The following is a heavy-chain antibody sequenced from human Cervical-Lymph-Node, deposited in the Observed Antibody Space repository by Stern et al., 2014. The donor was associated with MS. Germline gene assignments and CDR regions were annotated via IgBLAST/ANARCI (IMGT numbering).Heavy chain of an antibody. D-gene: IGHD1-1*01. J-gene: IGHJ4*02. Sequence: QLVQSEAEVKKPGASVKVSCKAFGYTFTSYAIHWVRQAPGQRLEWVGWDIPGNGDTRYARNLQGRVTINRDTSANTAYMELNSLRSEDTAIYYCARDQTSTEKGLDYWGQGTLVTVSS. CDR1: GYTFTSYA. V-gene: IGHV1-3*01. CDR3: ARDQTSTEKGLDY. CDR2: DIPGNGDT.